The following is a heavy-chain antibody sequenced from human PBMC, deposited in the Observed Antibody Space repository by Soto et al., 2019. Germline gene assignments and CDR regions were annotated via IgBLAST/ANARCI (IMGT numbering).Heavy chain of an antibody. CDR3: AKGIRITMIVVVTHFDY. V-gene: IGHV3-23*01. Sequence: QSGGSLRLSCAASGFTFSSYAMSWVRQALGKGLEWVSAISGSGGSTYYADSVKGRFTISRDNSKNTLYLQMNSLRAEDTAVYYCAKGIRITMIVVVTHFDYWGQGTLVTVSS. CDR1: GFTFSSYA. CDR2: ISGSGGST. J-gene: IGHJ4*02. D-gene: IGHD3-22*01.